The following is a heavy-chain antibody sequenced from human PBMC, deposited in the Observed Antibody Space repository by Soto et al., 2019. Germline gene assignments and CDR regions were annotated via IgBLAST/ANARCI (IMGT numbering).Heavy chain of an antibody. CDR1: GGSFSGYY. CDR2: INHSGST. V-gene: IGHV4-34*01. J-gene: IGHJ4*02. D-gene: IGHD2-15*01. Sequence: PSETLSLTCAVYGGSFSGYYWSWIRQPPGKGLEWIGEINHSGSTNYNPSLKSRVTISVDTSKNQFSLKLSSVTAADTAVYYCARGVGKIDYWGQGTLVTVSS. CDR3: ARGVGKIDY.